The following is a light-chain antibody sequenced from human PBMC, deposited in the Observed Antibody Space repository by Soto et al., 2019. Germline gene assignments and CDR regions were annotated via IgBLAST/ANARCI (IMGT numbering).Light chain of an antibody. CDR1: QSLLHSNGYNY. CDR3: MQALQTPYT. Sequence: DLVMTQSPLSLPVTPGEPASISCRSSQSLLHSNGYNYFDWYLQKPGQSPQLLIYLGSNRASGVPDRISGSGSGTDFTLKISRVEAEDVGVYYCMQALQTPYTFGQGTKLEIK. J-gene: IGKJ2*01. V-gene: IGKV2-28*01. CDR2: LGS.